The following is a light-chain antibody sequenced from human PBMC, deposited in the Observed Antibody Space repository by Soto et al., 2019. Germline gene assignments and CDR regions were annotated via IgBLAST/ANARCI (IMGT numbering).Light chain of an antibody. CDR2: KTS. J-gene: IGKJ4*01. CDR1: RTIGTH. V-gene: IGKV3-15*01. Sequence: IVMTQSPATVSVSPGESTSLSCRASRTIGTHLGWYQQKPGQAPRLLISKTSNRATGVPARFSGSGSVTEFTLTITSLQSEDIAVYYCQQYADWPLTIGGGTKVDIK. CDR3: QQYADWPLT.